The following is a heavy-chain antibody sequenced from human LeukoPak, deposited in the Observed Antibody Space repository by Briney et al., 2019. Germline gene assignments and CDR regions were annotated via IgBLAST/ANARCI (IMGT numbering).Heavy chain of an antibody. CDR2: IIPIFGTA. J-gene: IGHJ3*02. CDR3: AREPRDSIVGASDAFDI. V-gene: IGHV1-69*13. D-gene: IGHD1-26*01. Sequence: SVKVSCKASGGTLSSYAISWVRQAPGQGLEWMGGIIPIFGTANYAQKFQGRVTITADESTSTAYMELSSLRSEDTAVYYCAREPRDSIVGASDAFDIWGQGTMVTVSS. CDR1: GGTLSSYA.